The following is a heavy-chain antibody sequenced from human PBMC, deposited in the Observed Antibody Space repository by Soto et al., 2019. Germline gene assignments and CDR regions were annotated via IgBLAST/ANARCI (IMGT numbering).Heavy chain of an antibody. CDR3: ARDKLRFRYYYYYGMDV. CDR1: GGTFSSYA. Sequence: ASVKVSCKASGGTFSSYAISWVRQAPGQGLEWMGGIIPIFGTANYAQKFQGRVTITADESTSTAYMELSSLRSEDTAVYYCARDKLRFRYYYYYGMDVWGQGTTVTVSS. J-gene: IGHJ6*02. CDR2: IIPIFGTA. D-gene: IGHD3-3*01. V-gene: IGHV1-69*13.